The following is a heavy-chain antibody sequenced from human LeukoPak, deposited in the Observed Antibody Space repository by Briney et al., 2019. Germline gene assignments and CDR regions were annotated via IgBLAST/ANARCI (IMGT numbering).Heavy chain of an antibody. Sequence: GGSLRLSCAASGFTFDDYAMHWVRQAPGKGLEWVSGISWNSGSIGYADSVKGRFTISRDNAKNSLYLQMNSLRPEDTALYYCAKGISGWYDHYFDYWGQGTLVTVSS. CDR1: GFTFDDYA. CDR2: ISWNSGSI. CDR3: AKGISGWYDHYFDY. V-gene: IGHV3-9*01. J-gene: IGHJ4*02. D-gene: IGHD6-19*01.